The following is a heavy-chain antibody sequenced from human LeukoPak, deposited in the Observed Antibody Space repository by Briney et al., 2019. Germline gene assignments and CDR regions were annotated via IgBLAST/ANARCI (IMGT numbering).Heavy chain of an antibody. CDR1: GFTFSSYW. J-gene: IGHJ4*02. Sequence: PGGSLRLSCAASGFTFSSYWMSWVRQAPGKGLEWVANIKQDGSEKYYVDSVKGRFTISRDNAKNSLYLQMNSLRAEDTAVHYCARDLVPLYYYDSSGYSHWGQGTLVTVSS. V-gene: IGHV3-7*01. CDR2: IKQDGSEK. CDR3: ARDLVPLYYYDSSGYSH. D-gene: IGHD3-22*01.